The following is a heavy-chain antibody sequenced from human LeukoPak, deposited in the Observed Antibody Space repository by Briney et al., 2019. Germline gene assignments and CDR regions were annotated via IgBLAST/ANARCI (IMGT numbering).Heavy chain of an antibody. Sequence: SQTLSLTCAISGDSVSSNSAAWNWIRQSPSRGLEWLGRTYYRSKWYNDYAVSVKSRITINPDTSKNQFSLKLSSVTAADTAVYYCARGRLVWGSYRFSGPNWFDPWGQGTLVTVSS. CDR1: GDSVSSNSAA. D-gene: IGHD3-16*02. V-gene: IGHV6-1*01. CDR3: ARGRLVWGSYRFSGPNWFDP. CDR2: TYYRSKWYN. J-gene: IGHJ5*02.